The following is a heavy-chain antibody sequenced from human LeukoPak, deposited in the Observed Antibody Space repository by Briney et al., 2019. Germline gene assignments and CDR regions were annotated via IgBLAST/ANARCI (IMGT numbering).Heavy chain of an antibody. CDR3: ARGYSSSNYYYYYYMDV. V-gene: IGHV1-69*05. D-gene: IGHD6-6*01. CDR2: IIPIFGTA. J-gene: IGHJ6*03. CDR1: GGTFSSYA. Sequence: ASVTVSCKASGGTFSSYAISWVRQAPGQGLEWMGGIIPIFGTANYAQKFQGRVTITTDESTSTAYMELSSLRSEDTAVYYCARGYSSSNYYYYYYMDVWGKGTTVTVSS.